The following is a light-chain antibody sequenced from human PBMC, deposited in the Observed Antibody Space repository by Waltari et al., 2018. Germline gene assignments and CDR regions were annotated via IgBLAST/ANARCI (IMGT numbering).Light chain of an antibody. CDR2: SDN. CDR3: ATWDDSLSGVL. Sequence: QPVLTQPPSASGPPGQRVTISRSDRHTTIPANTVKGYQQLPGTAPKLLIYSDNRRFSGVPDRFSASKSGTSASLAISGLQSEDEADYYCATWDDSLSGVLFGEGTKLTVV. V-gene: IGLV1-44*01. CDR1: HTTIPANT. J-gene: IGLJ2*01.